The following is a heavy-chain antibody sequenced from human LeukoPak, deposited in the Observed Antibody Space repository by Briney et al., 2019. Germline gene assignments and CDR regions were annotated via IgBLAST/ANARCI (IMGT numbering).Heavy chain of an antibody. D-gene: IGHD1-26*01. CDR2: ISSSSSYI. CDR1: GFTLSSYS. Sequence: GGSLRLSCAASGFTLSSYSINWVRQVPENGLEWLPSISSSSSYIYYADSVKGRFTISRDNAKNSLYLQMNSLRAEDTAVYYCARDIQGELPTTSLDYWGQGTLVTVSS. CDR3: ARDIQGELPTTSLDY. V-gene: IGHV3-21*01. J-gene: IGHJ4*02.